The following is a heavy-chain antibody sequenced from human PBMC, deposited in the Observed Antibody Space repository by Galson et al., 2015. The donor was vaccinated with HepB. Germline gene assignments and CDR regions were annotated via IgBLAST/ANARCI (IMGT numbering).Heavy chain of an antibody. D-gene: IGHD1-14*01. CDR3: AGISLRYHVDY. J-gene: IGHJ4*02. CDR2: IRNQARSYTT. CDR1: GFTFSDHY. V-gene: IGHV3-72*01. Sequence: SLRLSCAVSGFTFSDHYMDWVRQAPGKGLEWIGRIRNQARSYTTEYAASVKGRLTISRDDSKSSVYLQMTTLRVEDTAVYYCAGISLRYHVDYWGQGTLVTVSS.